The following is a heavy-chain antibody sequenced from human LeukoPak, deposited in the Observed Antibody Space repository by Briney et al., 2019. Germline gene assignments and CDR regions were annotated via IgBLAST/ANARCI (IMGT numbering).Heavy chain of an antibody. J-gene: IGHJ3*02. D-gene: IGHD5-12*01. Sequence: SETLSLTCSVSAASMSSFFWSWIRQPPGKGLEWIGYIHDNGDTNYNPSLKSRVSMSVDTSKSQFSLKLRSVTAADTAVYYCPRGRPAEWRRFRFDAFDMWGQGTIVTVSS. CDR3: PRGRPAEWRRFRFDAFDM. CDR1: AASMSSFF. CDR2: IHDNGDT. V-gene: IGHV4-59*01.